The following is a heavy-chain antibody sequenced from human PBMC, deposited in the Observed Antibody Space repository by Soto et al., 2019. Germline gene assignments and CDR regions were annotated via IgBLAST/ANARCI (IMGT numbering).Heavy chain of an antibody. CDR2: VSGGDVST. V-gene: IGHV3-23*01. J-gene: IGHJ4*02. D-gene: IGHD1-26*01. CDR3: AKDLESGSYYHFDF. CDR1: GFSFSRYA. Sequence: GGSLRLSCAPSGFSFSRYAMSWVRQAPGKGLEWVSTVSGGDVSTYYADSVKGRFTISRDNSKNMLYLQMNSLRAEDTAVYYCAKDLESGSYYHFDFWGQGTLVTVSS.